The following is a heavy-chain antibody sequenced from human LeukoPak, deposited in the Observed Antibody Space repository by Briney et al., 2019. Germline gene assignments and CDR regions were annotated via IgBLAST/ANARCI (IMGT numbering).Heavy chain of an antibody. CDR3: AKQVAPYYYDSSGYYCDY. Sequence: PGGSLRLSCAASGFTFSSYAMSWVSQAPGKGLEWVSAISGSGGSTYYADSVKGRFTISRDNSKNTLYLQMNSLRAEDTAVYYCAKQVAPYYYDSSGYYCDYWGQGTLVTVSS. CDR2: ISGSGGST. CDR1: GFTFSSYA. V-gene: IGHV3-23*01. J-gene: IGHJ4*02. D-gene: IGHD3-22*01.